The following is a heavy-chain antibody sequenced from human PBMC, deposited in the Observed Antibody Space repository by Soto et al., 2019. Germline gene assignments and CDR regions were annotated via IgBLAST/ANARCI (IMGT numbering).Heavy chain of an antibody. CDR3: ARDLASTTIPNY. CDR2: IKQDGSEI. D-gene: IGHD4-17*01. Sequence: EVQLVESGGGLVQPGGSLRLSCAASGFTFSSYWMSWVRQAPGKGPEWVANIKQDGSEIHYVDSVKGRFTISRDNAKNSLYLQMNSLRAEDTAVYYCARDLASTTIPNYWGQGTLVTVSS. CDR1: GFTFSSYW. J-gene: IGHJ4*02. V-gene: IGHV3-7*04.